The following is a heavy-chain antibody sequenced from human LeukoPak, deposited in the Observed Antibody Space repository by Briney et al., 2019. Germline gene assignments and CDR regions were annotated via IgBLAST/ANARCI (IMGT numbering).Heavy chain of an antibody. CDR3: ARAGSVWFGEFVSRWFDP. Sequence: SETLSLTCAVYGGSFSSYYWSWIRQPPGKGLEWIGYIYYSGSTNYNPSLKSRVTISVDTSKNQFSLKLSSVTAADTAAYYCARAGSVWFGEFVSRWFDPWGQGTLVTVSS. D-gene: IGHD3-10*01. CDR1: GGSFSSYY. J-gene: IGHJ5*02. V-gene: IGHV4-59*01. CDR2: IYYSGST.